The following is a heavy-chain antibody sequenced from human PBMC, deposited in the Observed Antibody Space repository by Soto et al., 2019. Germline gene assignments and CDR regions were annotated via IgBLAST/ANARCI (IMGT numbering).Heavy chain of an antibody. V-gene: IGHV3-30-3*01. CDR1: GFTFSFYA. D-gene: IGHD6-19*01. CDR2: ISYDGNNK. J-gene: IGHJ4*02. Sequence: QVQLVESGGGVVQPERSLRLSCAASGFTFSFYAMHWVRQAPGKGLEWVAVISYDGNNKYYADSVKGRFTISRDNSKNTLYLQMNSLRAEDTAVYYCARDLVGAVTGPYYFDYWGQGTLVTVSS. CDR3: ARDLVGAVTGPYYFDY.